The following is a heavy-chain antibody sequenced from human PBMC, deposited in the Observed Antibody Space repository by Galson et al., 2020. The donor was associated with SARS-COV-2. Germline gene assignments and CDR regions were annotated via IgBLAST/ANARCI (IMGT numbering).Heavy chain of an antibody. D-gene: IGHD6-19*01. CDR3: ARQEEGGQWLVLSPYYYYYGMDV. CDR1: GFTFSSYS. V-gene: IGHV3-21*01. Sequence: GESLKISCAASGFTFSSYSMNWVRQAPGKGLEWVSSISSSSSYIYYADSVKGRFTISRDNAKNSLYLQMNSLRAEDTAVYYCARQEEGGQWLVLSPYYYYYGMDVWGQGTTVTVSS. CDR2: ISSSSSYI. J-gene: IGHJ6*02.